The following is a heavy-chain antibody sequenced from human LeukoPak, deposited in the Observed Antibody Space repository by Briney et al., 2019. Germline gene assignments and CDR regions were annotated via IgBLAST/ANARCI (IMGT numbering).Heavy chain of an antibody. CDR1: GFTFSSYW. D-gene: IGHD2-21*01. CDR2: ISSDESST. Sequence: PGGSLRLSCAASGFTFSSYWMHWVRQAPGKGLVWVSRISSDESSTSYADSVKGRFTISRDNAKNSLYLQMNSLRAEDTAVYYCARDDWPYYYYGMDVWSQGTTVTVSS. J-gene: IGHJ6*02. CDR3: ARDDWPYYYYGMDV. V-gene: IGHV3-74*01.